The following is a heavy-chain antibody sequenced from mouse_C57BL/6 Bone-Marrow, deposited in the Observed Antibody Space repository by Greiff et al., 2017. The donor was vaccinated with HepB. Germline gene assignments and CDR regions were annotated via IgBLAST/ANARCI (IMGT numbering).Heavy chain of an antibody. CDR3: ASYGYDGYFDV. Sequence: VHVKQSGPELVKPGASVKMSCKASGYTFTDYNMHWVKQSHGKSLEWIGYINPNNGGTSYNQKFKGKATLTVNKSSSTAYMELRSLTSEDSAVYYCASYGYDGYFDVWGTGTTVTVSS. V-gene: IGHV1-22*01. D-gene: IGHD2-2*01. CDR2: INPNNGGT. J-gene: IGHJ1*03. CDR1: GYTFTDYN.